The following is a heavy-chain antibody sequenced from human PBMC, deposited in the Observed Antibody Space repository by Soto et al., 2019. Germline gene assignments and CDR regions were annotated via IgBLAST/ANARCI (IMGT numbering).Heavy chain of an antibody. CDR1: GFTVSSNY. D-gene: IGHD6-13*01. CDR2: IYSGGST. J-gene: IGHJ6*03. V-gene: IGHV3-53*04. Sequence: GGSLRLSCAASGFTVSSNYMSWVRQAPGKGLEWVSVIYSGGSTYYADSVKGRFTISRHNSKNTLYLQMNSLRAEDTAVYYCARVRQQLVPPYYYYYMDVWGKGTTVTVSS. CDR3: ARVRQQLVPPYYYYYMDV.